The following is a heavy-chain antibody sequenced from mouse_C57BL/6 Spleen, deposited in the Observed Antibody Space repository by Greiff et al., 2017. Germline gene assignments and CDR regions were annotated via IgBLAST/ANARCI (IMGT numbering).Heavy chain of an antibody. Sequence: VQLQQPGAELVRPGSSVKLSCKASGYTFTSYWMHWVKQRPIQGLEWIGNIDPSDSETHYNQKFKDKATLTVYKSSSTAYMQLSSLTSEDSAVYYCASGITTVVARGFAYWGQGTLVTVSA. CDR1: GYTFTSYW. D-gene: IGHD1-1*01. V-gene: IGHV1-52*01. J-gene: IGHJ3*01. CDR3: ASGITTVVARGFAY. CDR2: IDPSDSET.